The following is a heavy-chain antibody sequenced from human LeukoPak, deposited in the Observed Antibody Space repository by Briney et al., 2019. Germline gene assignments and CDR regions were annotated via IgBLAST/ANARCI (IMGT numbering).Heavy chain of an antibody. Sequence: GGSLRLSCAASGFTFSSYEINWVRQAPGKGLECVSYISSSGSTIYYADSVKGRFTISRDNAKNSLYLQMNSLRAEDTAVYYCARGTYYYDSSGYYPYYFDYWGQGTLVTVSS. CDR1: GFTFSSYE. D-gene: IGHD3-22*01. CDR2: ISSSGSTI. J-gene: IGHJ4*02. V-gene: IGHV3-48*03. CDR3: ARGTYYYDSSGYYPYYFDY.